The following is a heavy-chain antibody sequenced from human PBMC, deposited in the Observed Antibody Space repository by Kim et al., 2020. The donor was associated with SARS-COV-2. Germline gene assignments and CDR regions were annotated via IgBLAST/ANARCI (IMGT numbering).Heavy chain of an antibody. D-gene: IGHD2-15*01. CDR2: ISYDGSNK. CDR1: GFTFSSYG. V-gene: IGHV3-30*18. J-gene: IGHJ4*02. Sequence: GGSLRLSCAASGFTFSSYGMHWVRQAPGKGLEWVAVISYDGSNKYYADSVKGRFTISRDNSKNTLYLQMNSLRAEDTAVYYCAKEAWSHEPFDYWGQGTLVTVSS. CDR3: AKEAWSHEPFDY.